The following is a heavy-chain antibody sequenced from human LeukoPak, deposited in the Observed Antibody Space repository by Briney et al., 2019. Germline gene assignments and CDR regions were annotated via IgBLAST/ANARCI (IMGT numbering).Heavy chain of an antibody. J-gene: IGHJ4*02. D-gene: IGHD3-22*01. CDR2: INHSGST. Sequence: SETLSLTCAVYGGSFSGYYWSWIRQPPGKGLEWIGEINHSGSTNYNPSLKSRVTISVDTSKNQFSLKLSSVTAADTAVYYCARGARWRYYDSSGYAAFDYWGQGTLVTVSS. CDR1: GGSFSGYY. V-gene: IGHV4-34*01. CDR3: ARGARWRYYDSSGYAAFDY.